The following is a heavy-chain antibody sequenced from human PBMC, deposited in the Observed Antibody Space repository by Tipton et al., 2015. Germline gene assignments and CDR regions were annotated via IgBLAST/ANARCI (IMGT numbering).Heavy chain of an antibody. CDR2: IRQDGSER. Sequence: SLRLSCVASGFTFSEYSMSWVRQAPGKGLEWVANIRQDGSERYYVDSAKGRFTISRDNSKNTVYLQMNSLRAEDTAVYYCASGGPLDPWGQGTLVTVSS. D-gene: IGHD3-16*01. J-gene: IGHJ5*02. V-gene: IGHV3-7*05. CDR3: ASGGPLDP. CDR1: GFTFSEYS.